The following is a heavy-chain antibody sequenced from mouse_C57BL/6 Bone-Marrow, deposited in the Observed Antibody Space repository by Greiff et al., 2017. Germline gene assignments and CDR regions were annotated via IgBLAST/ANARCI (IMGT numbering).Heavy chain of an antibody. CDR2: IYPSDSET. CDR3: ARERAGTTRVYFDY. V-gene: IGHV1-61*01. D-gene: IGHD4-1*01. Sequence: VKLQQPGAELVRPGSSVKLSCKASGYTFTSYWMDWVQQRPGQGLEWIGNIYPSDSETHYNQKFKDKATLTVDKSSSTAYMQLSSLTSEDSAVYYCARERAGTTRVYFDYWGQGTTLTVSS. CDR1: GYTFTSYW. J-gene: IGHJ2*01.